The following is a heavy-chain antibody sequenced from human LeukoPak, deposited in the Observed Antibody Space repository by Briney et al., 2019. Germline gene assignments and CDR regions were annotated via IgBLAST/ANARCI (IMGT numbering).Heavy chain of an antibody. CDR1: NGSISSYY. V-gene: IGHV4-4*07. D-gene: IGHD6-19*01. CDR2: IHASGST. J-gene: IGHJ5*02. Sequence: SSETLSLTCTVSNGSISSYYWSWIRPPAGKGLEWIGRIHASGSTNYNPSLKSRVTMSVDTPKNQFALKLSSVTAADTAIYFCARGVRAVAGAWGWFDPWGQGTLVTVSS. CDR3: ARGVRAVAGAWGWFDP.